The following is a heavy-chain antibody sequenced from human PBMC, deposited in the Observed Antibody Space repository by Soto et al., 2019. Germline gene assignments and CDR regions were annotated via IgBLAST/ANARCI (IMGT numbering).Heavy chain of an antibody. CDR3: ARDVAYYEFWSGYYRVAAFDI. CDR1: GGSFSGYY. J-gene: IGHJ3*02. D-gene: IGHD3-3*01. Sequence: QVQLQQWGAGLLKPSETLSLTCAVYGGSFSGYYWSWIRQPPGKGLEWIGEINHSGSTNYNPSLKSRVTISVDTSRIQFSLKMRSVTAADTAVYYCARDVAYYEFWSGYYRVAAFDIWGQGTMVTVSS. CDR2: INHSGST. V-gene: IGHV4-34*01.